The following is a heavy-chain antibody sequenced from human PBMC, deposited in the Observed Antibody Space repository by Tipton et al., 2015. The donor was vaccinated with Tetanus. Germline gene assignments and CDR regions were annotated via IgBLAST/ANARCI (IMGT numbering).Heavy chain of an antibody. CDR3: ARDQGGGRVVRLNWFDP. V-gene: IGHV4-39*07. CDR2: VHYTGAT. D-gene: IGHD6-6*01. CDR1: GGSVDSGSYH. Sequence: TLSLTCSVSGGSVDSGSYHWAWIRQPPGKGLEWIGSVHYTGATYLNPSLMSRVTLSVDTSNNQFSLRLSSVTAADTAVYYCARDQGGGRVVRLNWFDPWGQGTLVTASS. J-gene: IGHJ5*02.